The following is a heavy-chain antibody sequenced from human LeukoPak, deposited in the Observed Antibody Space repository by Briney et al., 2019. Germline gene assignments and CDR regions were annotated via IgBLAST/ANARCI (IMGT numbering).Heavy chain of an antibody. J-gene: IGHJ6*02. Sequence: GSLSLSCAASGFTFSSYSMNWVRQAPGKGLEWVSHITASGTAMFYADSVKGRFTISRDNAKNTLYLQMNSLRAEDTAVYYCARDAVDTANAVWGQGTTVTVSS. CDR1: GFTFSSYS. V-gene: IGHV3-48*04. D-gene: IGHD5-18*01. CDR2: ITASGTAM. CDR3: ARDAVDTANAV.